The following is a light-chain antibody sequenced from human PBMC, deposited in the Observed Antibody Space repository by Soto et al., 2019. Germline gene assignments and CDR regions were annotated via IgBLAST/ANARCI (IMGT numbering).Light chain of an antibody. J-gene: IGLJ2*01. CDR2: QDS. V-gene: IGLV3-1*01. Sequence: SYELTQPPSVSVSPGQTASITCSGDKLGDKYACWYQQKPGQSPVLVIYQDSKRPSGIPERFSGSNSGNTATLTISGTQAMDEADYYCQAWDISFLFGGGTKLTVI. CDR1: KLGDKY. CDR3: QAWDISFL.